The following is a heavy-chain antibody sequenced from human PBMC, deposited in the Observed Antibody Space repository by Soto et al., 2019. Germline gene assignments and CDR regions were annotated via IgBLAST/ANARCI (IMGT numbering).Heavy chain of an antibody. CDR2: IYYSGST. Sequence: PSETLSLTCTVSGGSVSSGSYYWSWIRQPPGKGLEWIGYIYYSGSTNYNPSLKSRVTISVDTSKNQFSLKLSSVTAADTAVYYCARGARENIGSRINFDYWGQGTLVTVSS. CDR1: GGSVSSGSYY. J-gene: IGHJ4*02. CDR3: ARGARENIGSRINFDY. D-gene: IGHD5-12*01. V-gene: IGHV4-61*01.